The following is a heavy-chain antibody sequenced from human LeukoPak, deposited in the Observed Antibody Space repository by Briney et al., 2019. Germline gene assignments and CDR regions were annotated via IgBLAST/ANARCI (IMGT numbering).Heavy chain of an antibody. J-gene: IGHJ4*02. CDR1: GFTFSSYA. D-gene: IGHD3-22*01. CDR3: AKEGYYYDSSGYYFYLDY. CDR2: ISGSGGST. Sequence: PGASLRLSCAASGFTFSSYAMSWVRQAPGKGLEWVSAISGSGGSTYYADSVKGRFTISRDNSKNTLYLQMNSLRAEDTAVYYCAKEGYYYDSSGYYFYLDYWGQGTLVTVSS. V-gene: IGHV3-23*01.